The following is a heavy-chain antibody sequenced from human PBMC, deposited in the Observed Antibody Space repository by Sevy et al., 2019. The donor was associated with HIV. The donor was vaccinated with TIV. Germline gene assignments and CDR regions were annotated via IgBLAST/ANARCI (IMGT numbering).Heavy chain of an antibody. V-gene: IGHV3-30-3*01. CDR1: GFTFSSYA. CDR2: ISYDTSNK. D-gene: IGHD6-13*01. J-gene: IGHJ4*02. Sequence: GGSLRLSCAASGFTFSSYAMHWVRQPPGKGLEWVAVISYDTSNKYYADSVKGRFTISRDNSKNTLYLQMNSLRAEDTAVYYCARDFAAAGTYYFDYWGQGTLVTVSS. CDR3: ARDFAAAGTYYFDY.